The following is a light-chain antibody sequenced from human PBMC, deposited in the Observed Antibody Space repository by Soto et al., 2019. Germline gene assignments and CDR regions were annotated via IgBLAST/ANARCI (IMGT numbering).Light chain of an antibody. Sequence: QSVLTQPASLSATPGEKVTISCSGRGSNIGRNYVSWYRQFPGTAPQLLIYDDNKRHSGVPDRMSGSRYGTSASLAIAGLQPGDEADYYCGTWDEILCAGVFGGGTKLTVL. V-gene: IGLV1-51*01. J-gene: IGLJ2*01. CDR2: DDN. CDR1: GSNIGRNY. CDR3: GTWDEILCAGV.